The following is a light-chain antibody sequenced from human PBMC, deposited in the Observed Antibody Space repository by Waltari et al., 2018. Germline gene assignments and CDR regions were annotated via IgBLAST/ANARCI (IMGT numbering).Light chain of an antibody. CDR1: RSDVGGYNP. Sequence: QSALTQPASVSGSLGQSITISCTGTRSDVGGYNPVSWYQQHPGKAPKVIIYGVNKRPSGVSNRFAGSKSGNTASLTISGLQAEDEANYYCSSSTSIITVVFGGGTKVTVL. V-gene: IGLV2-14*01. CDR3: SSSTSIITVV. CDR2: GVN. J-gene: IGLJ2*01.